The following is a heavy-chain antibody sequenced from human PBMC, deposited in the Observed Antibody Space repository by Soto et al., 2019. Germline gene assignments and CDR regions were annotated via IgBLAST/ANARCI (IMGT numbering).Heavy chain of an antibody. V-gene: IGHV3-30-3*01. D-gene: IGHD3-10*01. CDR3: ARGGWFGELFDY. J-gene: IGHJ4*02. CDR1: GFTFSNYA. CDR2: ISYDGSDK. Sequence: GGSLRLSCAASGFTFSNYAMHWVRQAPGKGLEWVAVISYDGSDKYNANSVKGRFTISRDNSKNTLYLQMNSLRAEDTAVYYCARGGWFGELFDYWGQGTLVTVSS.